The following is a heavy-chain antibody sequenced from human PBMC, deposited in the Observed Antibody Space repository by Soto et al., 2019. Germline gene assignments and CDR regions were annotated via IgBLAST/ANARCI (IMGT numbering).Heavy chain of an antibody. V-gene: IGHV1-8*01. CDR3: ARGGAYYYDSSGYYYGPYFDY. CDR1: GYVFSSFD. Sequence: QVQLVQSGAEVKKPGASVKVSCKASGYVFSSFDVNWVRHAPGQGLAWMGWMNANSGNTGYAQKFQGRVTMTRNTSITTAYMELTSLKSEDTAVYYCARGGAYYYDSSGYYYGPYFDYWGRGTLVTVSS. J-gene: IGHJ4*02. CDR2: MNANSGNT. D-gene: IGHD3-22*01.